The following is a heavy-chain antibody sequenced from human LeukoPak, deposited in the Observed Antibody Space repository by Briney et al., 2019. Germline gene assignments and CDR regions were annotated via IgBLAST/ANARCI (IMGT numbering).Heavy chain of an antibody. CDR2: IYYSGST. CDR3: ARPGGGWIPEYFQH. D-gene: IGHD6-19*01. J-gene: IGHJ1*01. Sequence: PSETLSLTCAVYGGSFSGYYWSWIRQPPGKGLEWIGSIYYSGSTYYNLSLKSRVTISVDTSKNQFSLKLSSVTAADTAVYYCARPGGGWIPEYFQHWGQGTLVTVSS. CDR1: GGSFSGYY. V-gene: IGHV4-34*01.